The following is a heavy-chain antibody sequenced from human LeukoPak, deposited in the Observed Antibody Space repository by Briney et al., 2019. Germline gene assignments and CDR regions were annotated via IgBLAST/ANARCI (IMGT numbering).Heavy chain of an antibody. J-gene: IGHJ5*02. D-gene: IGHD3-22*01. CDR1: GGSISSGDYY. CDR3: ARPYYYDSRIDP. V-gene: IGHV4-30-4*01. Sequence: SETLSLTCTVSGGSISSGDYYWSWIRQPPGQGLEWIAYMYYSGSTYYNPSLNSRVTMSADTSKNQLSLKLSSVTAGDTAVYYCARPYYYDSRIDPWGQGILVTVSS. CDR2: MYYSGST.